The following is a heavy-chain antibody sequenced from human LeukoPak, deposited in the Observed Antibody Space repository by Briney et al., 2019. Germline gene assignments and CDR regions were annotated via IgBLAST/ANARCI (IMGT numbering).Heavy chain of an antibody. CDR1: GFTFDDYA. CDR2: ISWDGGST. J-gene: IGHJ4*02. Sequence: PGGSLRLSCAASGFTFDDYAMHWVRQAPGKGLEWVSLISWDGGSTYYADSVKGRFTISRDNSKNSLYLQMNSPRAEDTALYYCAKDISITGTTGGFDYWGQGTLVTVSS. V-gene: IGHV3-43D*04. D-gene: IGHD1-7*01. CDR3: AKDISITGTTGGFDY.